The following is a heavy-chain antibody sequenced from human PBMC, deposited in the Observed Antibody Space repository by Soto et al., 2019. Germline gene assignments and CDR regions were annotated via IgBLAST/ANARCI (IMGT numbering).Heavy chain of an antibody. CDR3: ARERRYNWFDP. CDR1: GGSVSSGSYY. Sequence: NPSETLSLTCTVSGGSVSSGSYYWSWIRQPPGKGLEWIGYIYYSGSTNYNPSLKSRVTISVDTSKNQFSLKLSSVTAVDTAVYYCARERRYNWFDPWGQGTLVTVSS. J-gene: IGHJ5*02. V-gene: IGHV4-61*01. CDR2: IYYSGST.